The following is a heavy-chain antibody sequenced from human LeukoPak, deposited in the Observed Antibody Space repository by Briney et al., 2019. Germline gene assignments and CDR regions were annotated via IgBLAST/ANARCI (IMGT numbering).Heavy chain of an antibody. Sequence: GGSLRLSCAASGFSFSSYGMHWVRQAPGKGLEWVAVISYAGSSKLYADSVKGRFTLSRDNSKSTLYLQMNSLSAEDTAVYYCARNGYSYGSLDYFDYWGQGTLVTVSS. D-gene: IGHD5-18*01. J-gene: IGHJ4*02. CDR3: ARNGYSYGSLDYFDY. CDR2: ISYAGSSK. V-gene: IGHV3-30*03. CDR1: GFSFSSYG.